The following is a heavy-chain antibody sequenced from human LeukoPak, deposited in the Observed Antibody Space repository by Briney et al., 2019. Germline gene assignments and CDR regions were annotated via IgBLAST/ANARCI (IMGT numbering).Heavy chain of an antibody. CDR2: TNLNSGGT. CDR3: ARVDAASLAVHY. Sequence: ASVKVSCKASGYTFTGYYLNWVRQAPGQGLEWMGRTNLNSGGTNSGQKFQGRVTMTRDTSISTAYLELSSLTFDDTAVYYCARVDAASLAVHYWGQGTLVTVSS. D-gene: IGHD6-13*01. J-gene: IGHJ4*02. V-gene: IGHV1-2*02. CDR1: GYTFTGYY.